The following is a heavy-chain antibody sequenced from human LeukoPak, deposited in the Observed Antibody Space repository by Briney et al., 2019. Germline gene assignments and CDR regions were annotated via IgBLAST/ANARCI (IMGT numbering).Heavy chain of an antibody. Sequence: PSETLSLTCAVYGGSFSGYYWSWIRQPPGKGLEWIGEINHSGSTNCNPSLKSRVTVSVDTSKNQFSLKLSSVTAADTAVYYCASPTYYDSSGYMTDWGQGTLVTVSS. CDR2: INHSGST. V-gene: IGHV4-34*01. CDR1: GGSFSGYY. CDR3: ASPTYYDSSGYMTD. D-gene: IGHD3-22*01. J-gene: IGHJ4*02.